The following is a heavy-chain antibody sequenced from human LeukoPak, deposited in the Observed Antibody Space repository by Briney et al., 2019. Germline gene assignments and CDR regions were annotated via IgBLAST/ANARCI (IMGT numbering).Heavy chain of an antibody. CDR2: ISYDGSNK. V-gene: IGHV3-30-3*01. CDR3: ASTAKEYQLLWGGYFDY. J-gene: IGHJ4*02. CDR1: GFTFSSYA. Sequence: PGRSLRLSWAASGFTFSSYAMHWVRQAPGKGLEWVAVISYDGSNKYYADSVKGRFTISRDNSKNTLYLQMNSLRAEDTAVYYCASTAKEYQLLWGGYFDYWGQGPLLPVSS. D-gene: IGHD2-2*01.